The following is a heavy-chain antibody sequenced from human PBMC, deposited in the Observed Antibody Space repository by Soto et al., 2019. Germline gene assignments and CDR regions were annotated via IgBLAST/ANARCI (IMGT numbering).Heavy chain of an antibody. CDR1: GGSISSYY. CDR2: IYYSGST. J-gene: IGHJ5*02. Sequence: QVQLQESGPGLVKPSETLSLTCIVSGGSISSYYWSWIRQPPGKGLEWIGYIYYSGSTNYNPSLKSRVTISVDTSKNQFSLKLSSVTAADTAVYYCARAGLVGAWFDPWGQGTLVTVSS. V-gene: IGHV4-59*01. D-gene: IGHD6-19*01. CDR3: ARAGLVGAWFDP.